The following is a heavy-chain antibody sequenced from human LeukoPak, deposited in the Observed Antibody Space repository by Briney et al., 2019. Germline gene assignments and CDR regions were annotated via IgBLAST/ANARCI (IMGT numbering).Heavy chain of an antibody. CDR2: ISHTGST. D-gene: IGHD2-21*01. J-gene: IGHJ3*02. V-gene: IGHV4-4*02. CDR1: NGPITSTKW. CDR3: ASSSLVVVVTYGFDI. Sequence: SGTLSLTCTVSNGPITSTKWWSWVRQPPGKGLEWIGGISHTGSTNYNPSFNSRVTMSVDKSKSQFSLNLKSVTAADTALYYCASSSLVVVVTYGFDIWGRGTVVTVSS.